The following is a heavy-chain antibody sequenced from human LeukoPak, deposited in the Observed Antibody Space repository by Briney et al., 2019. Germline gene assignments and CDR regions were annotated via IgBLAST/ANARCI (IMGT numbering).Heavy chain of an antibody. CDR1: GGSISSSYY. CDR2: IYYSGST. J-gene: IGHJ5*02. D-gene: IGHD3-10*01. CDR3: ARAGMVRRWYNWFDP. Sequence: SGTLSLTCAVSGGSISSSYYWSWIRQPPGKGLEWIGYIYYSGSTNYNPSLKSRVTISVDTSKNQFSLKLSSVTAADTAVYYCARAGMVRRWYNWFDPWGQGTLVTVSS. V-gene: IGHV4-61*01.